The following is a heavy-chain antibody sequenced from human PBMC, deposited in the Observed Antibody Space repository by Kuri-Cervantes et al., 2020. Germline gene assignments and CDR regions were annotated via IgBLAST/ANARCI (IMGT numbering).Heavy chain of an antibody. CDR1: GFTFSDYY. D-gene: IGHD3-3*01. CDR3: TRDGVVNWFDP. CDR2: IGSSSSTI. Sequence: GSLRLSCAAYGFTFSDYYMSWIRQAPGKGLEWVSYIGSSSSTIYYADSVKGRFTISRDNAKNSLYLQMNSLRVEDTAVYYCTRDGVVNWFDPWGQGTLVTVSS. V-gene: IGHV3-11*01. J-gene: IGHJ5*02.